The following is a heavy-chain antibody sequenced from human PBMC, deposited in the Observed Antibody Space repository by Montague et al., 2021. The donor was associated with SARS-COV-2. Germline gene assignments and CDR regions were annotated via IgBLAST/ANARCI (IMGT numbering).Heavy chain of an antibody. CDR3: ARAHSGSWAHLDN. J-gene: IGHJ4*02. CDR1: GGSIGSGSYY. Sequence: TLSLTCTVSGGSIGSGSYYWSWIRQPAGKGLEWIGRLYTSGTTDYSFSLKSRVTISVDTSKNQFSLKLTSVTAANTAVYYCARAHSGSWAHLDNWGQGSLVTVSS. CDR2: LYTSGTT. D-gene: IGHD5-12*01. V-gene: IGHV4-61*02.